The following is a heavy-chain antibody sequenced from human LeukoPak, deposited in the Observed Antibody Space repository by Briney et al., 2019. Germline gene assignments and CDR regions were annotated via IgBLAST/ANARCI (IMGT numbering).Heavy chain of an antibody. Sequence: SETLSLTCTISGGSVSDYYWSWIRQPPGKGLEWIGEINHSGSTNYNPSLKSRVTISVDTSKNQFSLKLSSVTAADTAVYYCARSRYSSSKFDYWGQGTLVTVSS. CDR2: INHSGST. CDR1: GGSVSDYY. D-gene: IGHD6-13*01. V-gene: IGHV4-34*01. J-gene: IGHJ4*02. CDR3: ARSRYSSSKFDY.